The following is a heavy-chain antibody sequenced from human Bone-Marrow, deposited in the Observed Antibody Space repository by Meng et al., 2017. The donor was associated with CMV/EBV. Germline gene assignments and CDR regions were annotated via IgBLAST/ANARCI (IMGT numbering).Heavy chain of an antibody. J-gene: IGHJ5*02. V-gene: IGHV1-2*02. D-gene: IGHD6-6*01. Sequence: VQLVQFGAEVKKPGASVKVSCKASGYTFTGYYMHWVRQAPGQGLEWMGWINPNSGGTNYAQKFQGRVTMTRDTSISTAYMELSRLRSDDTAVYYCARGVIAARLRTVFDPWGQGTLVTVSS. CDR2: INPNSGGT. CDR3: ARGVIAARLRTVFDP. CDR1: GYTFTGYY.